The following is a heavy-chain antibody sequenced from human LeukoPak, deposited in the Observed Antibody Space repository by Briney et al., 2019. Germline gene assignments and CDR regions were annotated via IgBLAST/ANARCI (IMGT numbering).Heavy chain of an antibody. Sequence: ASVKVSCKASGYTFTSYGISWVRQAPGQGLEWMGWISAYNGNTNYAQKLQGRVTMTTDTSTSTAYMELRSLRSDDTAVYYCARVSYDILTGYWIRQLGSGENYGMDVWGQGTTVTVSS. CDR1: GYTFTSYG. V-gene: IGHV1-18*01. D-gene: IGHD3-9*01. CDR2: ISAYNGNT. J-gene: IGHJ6*02. CDR3: ARVSYDILTGYWIRQLGSGENYGMDV.